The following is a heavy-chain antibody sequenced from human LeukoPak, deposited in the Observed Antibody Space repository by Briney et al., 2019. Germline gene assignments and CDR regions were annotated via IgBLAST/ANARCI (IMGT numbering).Heavy chain of an antibody. Sequence: EAPVKVSCKASGGTFSSYAISWVRQAPGQGLEWMGGIIPIFGTANYAQKFQGRVTITADKSTSTAYMELSSLRSEDTAVYYCARVNQLLAADPDAFDIWGQGTMVTVSS. D-gene: IGHD2-2*01. V-gene: IGHV1-69*06. CDR2: IIPIFGTA. J-gene: IGHJ3*02. CDR1: GGTFSSYA. CDR3: ARVNQLLAADPDAFDI.